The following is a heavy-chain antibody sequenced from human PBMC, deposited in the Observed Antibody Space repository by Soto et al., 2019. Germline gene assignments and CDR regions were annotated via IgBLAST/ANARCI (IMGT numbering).Heavy chain of an antibody. Sequence: SETLSLTCAVYGGSFSGYYWSWIRQPPGKGLEWIGEINHSGSTNYNPSLKSRVTISVDTSKNQFSLKLSSVTAADTAVYYCARGRGSLVWGYYYYYGMDVWGQGTTVTVSS. CDR1: GGSFSGYY. CDR2: INHSGST. CDR3: ARGRGSLVWGYYYYYGMDV. V-gene: IGHV4-34*01. D-gene: IGHD3-16*01. J-gene: IGHJ6*02.